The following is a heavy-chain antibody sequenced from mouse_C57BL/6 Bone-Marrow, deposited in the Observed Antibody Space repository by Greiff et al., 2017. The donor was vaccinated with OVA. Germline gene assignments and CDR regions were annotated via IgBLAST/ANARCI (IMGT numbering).Heavy chain of an antibody. Sequence: EVKLMESGAELVRPGASVKLSCTASGFNIKDDYMHWVKQRPEQGLEWIGWIDPENGDTEYASKFQGKATITADTSSNTAYLQLSSLTSEDTAVYYCTTHYYGSSDEGDYWGQGTTLTVSS. V-gene: IGHV14-4*01. D-gene: IGHD1-1*01. CDR2: IDPENGDT. J-gene: IGHJ2*01. CDR1: GFNIKDDY. CDR3: TTHYYGSSDEGDY.